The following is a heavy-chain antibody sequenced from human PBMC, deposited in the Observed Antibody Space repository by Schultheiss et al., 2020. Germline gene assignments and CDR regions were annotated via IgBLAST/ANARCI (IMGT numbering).Heavy chain of an antibody. J-gene: IGHJ4*02. D-gene: IGHD3-10*02. Sequence: GESLKISCAASGFTFSSYGMHWVRQAPGKGLEWVAVISYDRNNKYYADSVKGRFTISRDNSKNTLYLEMNSLRADDTAMYYCARAMFGDSGIYWGQGTLVTVSS. V-gene: IGHV3-30*03. CDR1: GFTFSSYG. CDR2: ISYDRNNK. CDR3: ARAMFGDSGIY.